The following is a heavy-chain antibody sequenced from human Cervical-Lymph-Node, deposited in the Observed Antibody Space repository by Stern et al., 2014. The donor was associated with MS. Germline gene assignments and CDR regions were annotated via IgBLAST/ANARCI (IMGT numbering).Heavy chain of an antibody. CDR2: ISWNSGNI. CDR3: TRDNPYCTGGTCLGFDY. D-gene: IGHD2-15*01. CDR1: GFTFDECT. Sequence: QLVESGGGLVQPGRSLRLSCAASGFTFDECTMHWVRQAQGKGLEWVSGISWNSGNIAYEDSVKGRFAISRDNAKNSLYLQMNSLRTEDTAFYYCTRDNPYCTGGTCLGFDYWGQGTLVTVSS. V-gene: IGHV3-9*01. J-gene: IGHJ4*02.